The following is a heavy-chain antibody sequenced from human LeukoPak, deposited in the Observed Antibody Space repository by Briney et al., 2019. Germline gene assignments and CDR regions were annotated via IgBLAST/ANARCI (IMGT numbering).Heavy chain of an antibody. V-gene: IGHV1-18*01. D-gene: IGHD3-3*01. J-gene: IGHJ4*02. Sequence: GASVKVSCMASGYTFTSYGISWVRQAPGQGLEWMGWINAYNGNTNYAQKLQGRVTMTTDTSTSTAYMELRSLRADDTAGYYGARRLDTYDFWSGYYVDYGGQGTLVTVSS. CDR3: ARRLDTYDFWSGYYVDY. CDR2: INAYNGNT. CDR1: GYTFTSYG.